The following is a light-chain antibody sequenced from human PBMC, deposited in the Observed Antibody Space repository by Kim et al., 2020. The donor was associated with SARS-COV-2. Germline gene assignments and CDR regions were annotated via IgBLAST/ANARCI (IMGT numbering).Light chain of an antibody. CDR1: QSVSSDY. Sequence: PGERATLSCRTSQSVSSDYLAWFQQKPGQPPRLLIYAASSRATGIPDRFSGSGSGTDFTLTISRLEPEDFAVYYCQQYGRSPDTFGQGTKLE. J-gene: IGKJ2*01. V-gene: IGKV3-20*01. CDR3: QQYGRSPDT. CDR2: AAS.